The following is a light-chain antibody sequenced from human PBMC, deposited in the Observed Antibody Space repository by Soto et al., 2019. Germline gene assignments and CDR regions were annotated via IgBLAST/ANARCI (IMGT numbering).Light chain of an antibody. Sequence: DIQMTQSPSTLSASVGDTVTVSCRASQSINRLLAWYQHKPGKAPKLLIYDASSLASGVPSRFSGSGSGTEFTLTISSLQPDDFATYYCQHYNSYSEAFGQGTKVDI. CDR1: QSINRL. CDR3: QHYNSYSEA. V-gene: IGKV1-5*01. J-gene: IGKJ1*01. CDR2: DAS.